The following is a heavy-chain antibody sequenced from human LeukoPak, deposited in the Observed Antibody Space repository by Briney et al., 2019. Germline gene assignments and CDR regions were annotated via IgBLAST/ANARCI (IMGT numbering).Heavy chain of an antibody. D-gene: IGHD3-10*01. Sequence: KXLEXXAFIRYDGSNKYYADSVKGRFTISRDNSKNTLYLQMNSLRAEDTAVYYCAKEDSGRGGYFYYGMDVWGQGTTVTVSS. CDR3: AKEDSGRGGYFYYGMDV. J-gene: IGHJ6*02. CDR2: IRYDGSNK. V-gene: IGHV3-30*02.